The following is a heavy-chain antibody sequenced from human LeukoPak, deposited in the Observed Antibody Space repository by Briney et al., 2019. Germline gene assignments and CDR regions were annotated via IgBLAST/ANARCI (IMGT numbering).Heavy chain of an antibody. CDR2: IYSGGST. J-gene: IGHJ3*02. CDR1: GFSVSSNY. V-gene: IGHV3-66*02. D-gene: IGHD6-6*01. Sequence: GGSLRLSCAASGFSVSSNYMSWVRQAPGKGLEWVSVIYSGGSTYYADSVKGRFTISRDNSKNTLYLQMNSLRVEDTAVYYCARITYGSSSRGGAFDIWGQGTMVTVSS. CDR3: ARITYGSSSRGGAFDI.